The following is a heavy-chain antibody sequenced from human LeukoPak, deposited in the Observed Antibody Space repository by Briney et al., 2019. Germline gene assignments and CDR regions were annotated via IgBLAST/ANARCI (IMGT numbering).Heavy chain of an antibody. V-gene: IGHV4-59*01. J-gene: IGHJ4*02. CDR1: GGSISSYY. CDR3: AREGHGIAAAELFDY. D-gene: IGHD6-13*01. Sequence: PSETLSLTCTVSGGSISSYYWSWIRQPPGKGLEWIGYIYYSGSTNYNPSLKSRVTISVDTSKNQFSLKLSSVTAADTAVYYCAREGHGIAAAELFDYWGQGTLVTVSS. CDR2: IYYSGST.